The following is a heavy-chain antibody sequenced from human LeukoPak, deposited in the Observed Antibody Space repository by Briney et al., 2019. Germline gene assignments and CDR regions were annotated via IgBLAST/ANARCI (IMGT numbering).Heavy chain of an antibody. CDR1: GASVNGRY. J-gene: IGHJ5*02. V-gene: IGHV4-59*02. D-gene: IGHD1-1*01. CDR2: IYYTGST. Sequence: SETQSLTCSVSGASVNGRYWMWIRQPPGKGPEWIGYIYYTGSTTYNPSLKSRVTLSVDTSKNQLSLKLTSVTAADTAVYFCAAGGGRHNSDGNWLDPWGQGILVTVPS. CDR3: AAGGGRHNSDGNWLDP.